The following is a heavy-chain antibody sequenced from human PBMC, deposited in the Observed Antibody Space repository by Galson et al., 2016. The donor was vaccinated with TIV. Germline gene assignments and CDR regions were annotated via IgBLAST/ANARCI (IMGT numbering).Heavy chain of an antibody. Sequence: ETLSLTCTVSGGSVSSGSYYWSWIRQPPGKGLEYIGYISYSGSTNYNSSLKSRVTISVDTSKNQFSLRLKSVTPADTAVYYCARAVGFYDDNWFDPWGQGTLVTVSS. CDR1: GGSVSSGSYY. D-gene: IGHD5/OR15-5a*01. J-gene: IGHJ5*02. V-gene: IGHV4-61*01. CDR3: ARAVGFYDDNWFDP. CDR2: ISYSGST.